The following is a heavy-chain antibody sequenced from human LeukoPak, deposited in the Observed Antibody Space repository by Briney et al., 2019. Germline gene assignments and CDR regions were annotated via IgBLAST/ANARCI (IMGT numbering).Heavy chain of an antibody. V-gene: IGHV3-53*01. CDR1: GFTVSSNY. Sequence: GGSLRLSCAASGFTVSSNYMSWVRQAPGKGLEWVSVIYSGGSTYYADSVKGQFTISRDNSKNTLYLQMNSLRAEDTAVYYCVRGSLRLPRSTPDYWGQGTLVTVSS. CDR2: IYSGGST. D-gene: IGHD2-21*02. CDR3: VRGSLRLPRSTPDY. J-gene: IGHJ4*02.